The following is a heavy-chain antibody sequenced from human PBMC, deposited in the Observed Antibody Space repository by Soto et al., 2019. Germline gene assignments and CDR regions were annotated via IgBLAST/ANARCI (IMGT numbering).Heavy chain of an antibody. CDR2: IYWDDDK. CDR3: ARLTRGVYDLDRLWEKFDY. D-gene: IGHD5-12*01. J-gene: IGHJ4*02. CDR1: GFSLSTNGMG. V-gene: IGHV2-5*02. Sequence: QITVKESGLTLVKPTQTLTLTCTFSGFSLSTNGMGVGWIRQSPGKALEWLALIYWDDDKRYSPSLRSRLTITQDPSTIQVDLTMTNMDPVDTATYYWARLTRGVYDLDRLWEKFDYWGQGTVVTGSS.